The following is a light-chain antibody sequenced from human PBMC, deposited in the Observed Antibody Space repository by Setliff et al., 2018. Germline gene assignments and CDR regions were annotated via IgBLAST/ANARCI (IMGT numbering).Light chain of an antibody. V-gene: IGKV3-15*01. CDR1: RSVSFN. CDR2: GAS. J-gene: IGKJ1*01. Sequence: EIVMTQSPATLSVSPGERATLSCRASRSVSFNLAWYQQKPGQAPRLLIYGASTRASGIPARFSGSGSGTDFTLTIRSLQSEDFAVYFCQQYYDWPPWTFGQGTKVDIK. CDR3: QQYYDWPPWT.